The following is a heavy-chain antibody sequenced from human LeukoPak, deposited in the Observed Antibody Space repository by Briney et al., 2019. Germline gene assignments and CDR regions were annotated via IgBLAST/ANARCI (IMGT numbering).Heavy chain of an antibody. D-gene: IGHD1-1*01. J-gene: IGHJ4*02. CDR3: ARGTGTTAYFDY. CDR1: GFTFSNYG. Sequence: GGSLRLSCAASGFTFSNYGIHWVRQAPGKGLEWVAVIWYDGSNKYYADSVKGRFTISRDNSKNTLYLEMNSLRAEDTAVYYCARGTGTTAYFDYWGQGTQVTVSS. CDR2: IWYDGSNK. V-gene: IGHV3-33*01.